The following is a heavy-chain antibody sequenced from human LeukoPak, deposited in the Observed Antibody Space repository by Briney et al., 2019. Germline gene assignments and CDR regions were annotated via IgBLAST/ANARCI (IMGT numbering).Heavy chain of an antibody. Sequence: SETLSLTCTVSGGSISSSSYYWSWIRQPPGKGLEWIGYIYYSGSTNYDPSLKSRVTISVDTSKNQFSLKLSSVTAADTAVYYCARVLVDTAMAGYYYYYYMDVWGKGTTVTISS. CDR2: IYYSGST. D-gene: IGHD5-18*01. CDR3: ARVLVDTAMAGYYYYYYMDV. CDR1: GGSISSSSYY. J-gene: IGHJ6*03. V-gene: IGHV4-61*01.